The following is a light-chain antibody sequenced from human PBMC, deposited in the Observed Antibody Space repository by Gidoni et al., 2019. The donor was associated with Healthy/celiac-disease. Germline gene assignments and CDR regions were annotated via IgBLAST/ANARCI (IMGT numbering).Light chain of an antibody. CDR3: QQYGSSPGT. CDR2: GAS. Sequence: EIVLTQSPGTLSLSPGERATLSCRASQSVSSSYLAWYQQKPGQAPRLLNYGASSRATGIPDRFSGSGSGKDFTLTISRLEPEDFAVYYCQQYGSSPGTFGQGTKVEIK. J-gene: IGKJ1*01. V-gene: IGKV3-20*01. CDR1: QSVSSSY.